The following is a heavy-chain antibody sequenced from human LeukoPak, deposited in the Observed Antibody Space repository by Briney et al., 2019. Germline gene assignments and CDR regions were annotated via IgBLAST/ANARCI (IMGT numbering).Heavy chain of an antibody. CDR1: GFTFDDYA. J-gene: IGHJ6*02. Sequence: GGSLRLSCAASGFTFDDYAMHWVRQAPGKGLEWVSGISWNSGSIGYADSVKGRFTISRDNAKNSLYLQMNSLRAEDTALYYCAKDVKSSSWYGSYYYYGMDVWGLGTTVTVSS. V-gene: IGHV3-9*01. CDR3: AKDVKSSSWYGSYYYYGMDV. CDR2: ISWNSGSI. D-gene: IGHD6-13*01.